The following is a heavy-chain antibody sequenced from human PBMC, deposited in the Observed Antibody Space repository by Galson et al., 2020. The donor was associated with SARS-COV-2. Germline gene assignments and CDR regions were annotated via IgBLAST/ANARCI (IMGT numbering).Heavy chain of an antibody. D-gene: IGHD3-3*01. CDR2: VMPKFGVG. CDR3: ARGQTVGGDFWGGYPREGLDP. V-gene: IGHV1-69*05. J-gene: IGHJ5*02. Sequence: ASVKVSCKASGGTLSASAITWVRQAPGQGLEWLGGVMPKFGVGSYAQKMQGRLTITMDEFTNTAYMELSSLRFEDTAVYYCARGQTVGGDFWGGYPREGLDPWGQGTLVTVSS. CDR1: GGTLSASA.